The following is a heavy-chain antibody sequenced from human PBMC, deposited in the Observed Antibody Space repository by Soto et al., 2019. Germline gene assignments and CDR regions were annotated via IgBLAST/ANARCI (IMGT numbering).Heavy chain of an antibody. CDR1: GFTFSSFG. CDR2: ISSDGSNK. V-gene: IGHV3-30*18. Sequence: QVQLVESGGGVVQPGRSLRLSCAASGFTFSSFGMHWVRQAPGKGLEWVAVISSDGSNKYYADSVKGRFIISGDNSKNTLYLQMNSLRAEDTAVYYCAKDRREIAAAGATPFDFWGQGTLVTVSS. CDR3: AKDRREIAAAGATPFDF. D-gene: IGHD6-13*01. J-gene: IGHJ4*02.